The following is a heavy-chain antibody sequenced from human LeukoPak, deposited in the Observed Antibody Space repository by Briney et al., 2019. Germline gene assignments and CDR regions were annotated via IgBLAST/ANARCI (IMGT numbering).Heavy chain of an antibody. V-gene: IGHV1-58*01. CDR3: ATYCGGDCYHDY. CDR1: GFTFTRSA. Sequence: SVKVSCKASGFTFTRSAVQWVRQARGQRLEWIGWIVVGSGNTNYAQKFQERVTVSRDMYTSTVYMELSSLRSEDTAVYYCATYCGGDCYHDYWGQGTLVTVSS. CDR2: IVVGSGNT. J-gene: IGHJ4*02. D-gene: IGHD2-21*02.